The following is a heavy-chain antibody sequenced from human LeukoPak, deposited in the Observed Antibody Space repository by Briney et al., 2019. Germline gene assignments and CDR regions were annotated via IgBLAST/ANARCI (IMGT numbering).Heavy chain of an antibody. CDR2: INPNSGGT. V-gene: IGHV1-2*04. Sequence: ASVKVSCKASGYTFTSYDINWVRQAPGQRLEWVGWINPNSGGTNYAQKFQGWVTMTRDTSISAVYLELSRLKSNDTAIFYCAREGLAVTAPRYFDLWGRGTLVTVSS. CDR3: AREGLAVTAPRYFDL. D-gene: IGHD6-19*01. J-gene: IGHJ2*01. CDR1: GYTFTSYD.